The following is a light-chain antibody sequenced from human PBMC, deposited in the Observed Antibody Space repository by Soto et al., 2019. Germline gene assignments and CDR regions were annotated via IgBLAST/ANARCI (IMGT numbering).Light chain of an antibody. Sequence: MTQSPSSLSASVGDRVTITCRASQNISTNLAWFQRKPGQPPRLLIYGSTTRATSVTDRFSGSGSGTEVTLIISSMQSEDVALYYCQQYSNWPPAITFGQGTRLAIK. CDR3: QQYSNWPPAIT. J-gene: IGKJ5*01. CDR2: GST. CDR1: QNISTN. V-gene: IGKV3-15*01.